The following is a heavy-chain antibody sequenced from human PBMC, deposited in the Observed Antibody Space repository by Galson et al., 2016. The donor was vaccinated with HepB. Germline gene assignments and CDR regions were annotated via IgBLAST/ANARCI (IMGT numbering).Heavy chain of an antibody. CDR2: IIPISVTT. D-gene: IGHD3-16*02. CDR3: ARVGGYVWGSYRSPRAFDV. Sequence: SVKVSCKASGGTFSSHTISWVRQAPGQGLEWMGGIIPISVTTKYAQKFQGRVPISADESTTTAYMELSSLRSEDTAVYYCARVGGYVWGSYRSPRAFDVWGQGTMVTVSS. CDR1: GGTFSSHT. V-gene: IGHV1-69*13. J-gene: IGHJ3*01.